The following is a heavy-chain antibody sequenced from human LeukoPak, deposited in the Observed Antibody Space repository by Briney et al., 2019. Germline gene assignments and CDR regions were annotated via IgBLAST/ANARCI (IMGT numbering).Heavy chain of an antibody. V-gene: IGHV4-4*02. CDR3: ASVLMPEVVVPV. D-gene: IGHD2-2*01. Sequence: SGTLSLTCAVSGGSISSSNWWSWVRQPPGKGLEWIGEIYHSGSTNYNPSLKSRVTKSVDKSKNQFSLKLSSVTAADTAVYYCASVLMPEVVVPVWGQGTLVTVSS. CDR2: IYHSGST. CDR1: GGSISSSNW. J-gene: IGHJ4*02.